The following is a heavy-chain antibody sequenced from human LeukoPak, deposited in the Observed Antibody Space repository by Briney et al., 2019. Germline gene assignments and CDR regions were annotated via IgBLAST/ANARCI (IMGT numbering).Heavy chain of an antibody. D-gene: IGHD6-19*01. J-gene: IGHJ4*02. Sequence: PGGSLRLSCAASGFTFSSYAMYWVRQAPGKGLEWVSTISGSGGSTYYADSVKGRFTISRDNSKNTLDLQMNSLRVEDMAVYYCAKKFGSSNWYVGFDYWGQGTLVTVSS. V-gene: IGHV3-23*01. CDR3: AKKFGSSNWYVGFDY. CDR2: ISGSGGST. CDR1: GFTFSSYA.